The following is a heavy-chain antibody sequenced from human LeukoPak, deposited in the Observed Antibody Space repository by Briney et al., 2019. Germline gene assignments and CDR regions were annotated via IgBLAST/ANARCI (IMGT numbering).Heavy chain of an antibody. Sequence: RPGGSLRLSCAASGFIFSSYWMAWVRQAPGKGLEWVANIKEDGSDKNYVDSVKGRFTISRDNAKNSLYLQMNSLRAEDTAVYYCAELGITMIGGVWGKGTTVTISS. CDR1: GFIFSSYW. D-gene: IGHD3-10*02. CDR3: AELGITMIGGV. V-gene: IGHV3-7*01. J-gene: IGHJ6*04. CDR2: IKEDGSDK.